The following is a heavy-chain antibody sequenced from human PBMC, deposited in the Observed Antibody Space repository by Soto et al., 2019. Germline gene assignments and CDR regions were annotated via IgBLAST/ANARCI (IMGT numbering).Heavy chain of an antibody. V-gene: IGHV3-33*01. CDR3: ARELFALYDSSGYLKD. Sequence: GGSLRLSCAASGFTFSSYGMHWVRQAPGKGLEWVAVIWYDGSNKYYADSVKGRFTISRDNSKNTLYLQMNSLRAEDTAVYYCARELFALYDSSGYLKDWGQGTLVTVSS. CDR1: GFTFSSYG. J-gene: IGHJ4*02. D-gene: IGHD3-22*01. CDR2: IWYDGSNK.